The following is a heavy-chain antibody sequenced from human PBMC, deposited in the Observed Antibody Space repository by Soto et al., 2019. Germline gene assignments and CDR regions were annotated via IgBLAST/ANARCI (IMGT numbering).Heavy chain of an antibody. J-gene: IGHJ4*02. CDR1: GFTFSSYG. D-gene: IGHD6-13*01. Sequence: PGGSLRLCCAASGFTFSSYGMHWVRQAPGKGLEWVAVIWYDGSNKYYADSVKGRFTISRDNSKNTLYLQMNSLRAEDTAVYYCARVKEEQQLVPLDYWGQGTLVTVSS. V-gene: IGHV3-33*01. CDR3: ARVKEEQQLVPLDY. CDR2: IWYDGSNK.